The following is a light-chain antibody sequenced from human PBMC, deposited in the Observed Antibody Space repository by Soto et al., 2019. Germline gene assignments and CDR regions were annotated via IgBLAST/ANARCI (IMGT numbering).Light chain of an antibody. CDR3: QQYNKWPYT. CDR2: GAS. V-gene: IGKV3-15*01. CDR1: QSVSSN. Sequence: EIVMTHSPATLSVSPGERATLSCRASQSVSSNLAWYQQRPGQAPRLLIYGASTRATGIPARFSGSGSGTEFTLTISSLQSEDFAVYYCQQYNKWPYTFGQGTKLETK. J-gene: IGKJ2*01.